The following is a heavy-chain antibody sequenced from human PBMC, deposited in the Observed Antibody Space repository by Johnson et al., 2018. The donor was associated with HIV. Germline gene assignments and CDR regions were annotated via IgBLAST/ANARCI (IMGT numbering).Heavy chain of an antibody. D-gene: IGHD6-13*01. CDR1: GFIFDDHG. Sequence: VQLVESGGDLVKPGGSLRLSCAASGFIFDDHGMTWVRQAPGKGLEWVSGINWNGGSIGYADSVKGRFTISRDNAKNSLYLQMNSLRGEDTALYYCARARGQLTRGDDAFDIWGQGTMVTVSS. J-gene: IGHJ3*02. CDR2: INWNGGSI. V-gene: IGHV3-20*04. CDR3: ARARGQLTRGDDAFDI.